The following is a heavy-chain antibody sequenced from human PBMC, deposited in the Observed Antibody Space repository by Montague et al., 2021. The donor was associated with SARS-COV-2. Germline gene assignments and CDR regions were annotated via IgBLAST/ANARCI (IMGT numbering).Heavy chain of an antibody. Sequence: SETLSLTCAVSGGSISSDNWWSWVRQSPGKGLEWIGEIFHSGSTNYNPSLKSRVTKSVDKSKNDFSLKLSPVTAADTAMYYCARRNTMVRGVTKRNNWFDPWGRGILVTVSS. V-gene: IGHV4-4*02. CDR2: IFHSGST. J-gene: IGHJ5*02. CDR3: ARRNTMVRGVTKRNNWFDP. CDR1: GGSISSDNW. D-gene: IGHD3-10*01.